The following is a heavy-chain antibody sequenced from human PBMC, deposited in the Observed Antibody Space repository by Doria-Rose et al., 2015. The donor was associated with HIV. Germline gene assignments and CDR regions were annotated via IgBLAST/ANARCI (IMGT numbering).Heavy chain of an antibody. J-gene: IGHJ5*02. D-gene: IGHD3-10*01. CDR2: IRFNGTNK. CDR1: GFTFSSYG. CDR3: AKDVGLILWFGGIHLS. V-gene: IGHV3-30*02. Sequence: QVQLQDYGAGVVQPGGSRRLSCAASGFTFSSYGMHWVRQAPGKGLEWVAFIRFNGTNKYYADSVKGRFTISRDNSENTVFLQMNSLRREDTAVYFCAKDVGLILWFGGIHLSWGQGSLITVSS.